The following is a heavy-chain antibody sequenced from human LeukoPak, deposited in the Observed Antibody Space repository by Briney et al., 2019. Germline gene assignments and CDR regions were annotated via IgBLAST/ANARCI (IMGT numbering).Heavy chain of an antibody. J-gene: IGHJ2*01. CDR1: GFTFSNAW. CDR2: IKSKTDGGTT. V-gene: IGHV3-15*01. CDR3: TTAPDHHRYFDL. Sequence: GGSLRLSCAASGFTFSNAWMSWVRQSPGKGLEWVGRIKSKTDGGTTDYAAGVKGRFTISRDDSKNTLYLQMNSLKTEDTAVYYCTTAPDHHRYFDLWGRGTLVTVSS. D-gene: IGHD1-14*01.